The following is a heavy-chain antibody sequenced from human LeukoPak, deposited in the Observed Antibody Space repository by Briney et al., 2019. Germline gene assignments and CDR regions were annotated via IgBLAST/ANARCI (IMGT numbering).Heavy chain of an antibody. Sequence: GGSLRLSCAASGFXFSSYNINWVRQAPGKGLEWVSYISRSSSTIYYADSVKGRFTISRDNAKNSLYLQMISLRDEDTAVYYCAKRWYGFDVWGQGTMVTVSS. CDR2: ISRSSSTI. J-gene: IGHJ3*01. CDR3: AKRWYGFDV. CDR1: GFXFSSYN. D-gene: IGHD2-15*01. V-gene: IGHV3-48*02.